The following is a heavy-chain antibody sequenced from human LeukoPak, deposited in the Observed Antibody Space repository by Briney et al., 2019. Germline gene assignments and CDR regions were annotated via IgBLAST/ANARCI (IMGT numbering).Heavy chain of an antibody. D-gene: IGHD6-13*01. V-gene: IGHV3-7*05. CDR1: GFTFSSYW. J-gene: IGHJ4*02. CDR3: ARDRYSSSWYELDY. Sequence: GGSLRLSCAASGFTFSSYWMSWVRRAPGKGLEWVANIKQDGSEKYYVDSVKGRFTISRDNAKNSLYLQMNSLRAEDTAVYYCARDRYSSSWYELDYWGQGTLVTVSS. CDR2: IKQDGSEK.